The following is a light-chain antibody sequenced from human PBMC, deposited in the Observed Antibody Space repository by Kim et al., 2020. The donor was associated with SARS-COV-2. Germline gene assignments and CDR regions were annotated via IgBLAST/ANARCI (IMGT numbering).Light chain of an antibody. CDR3: QAWDSSNVV. V-gene: IGLV3-1*01. J-gene: IGLJ2*01. Sequence: SYELTQPPSVSVSPGQTASITCSGDKLGDKYACWYQQKPGQSPVLVIYQDSKRPSGIPERFSGSNSGNTATLTISGTQAMDEADYYCQAWDSSNVVFGGGIQLTVL. CDR2: QDS. CDR1: KLGDKY.